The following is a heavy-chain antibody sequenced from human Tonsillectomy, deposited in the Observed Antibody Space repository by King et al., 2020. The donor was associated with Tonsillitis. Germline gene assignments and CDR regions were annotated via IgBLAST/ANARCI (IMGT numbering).Heavy chain of an antibody. CDR3: AKAGDYSLPGQDYYMDV. V-gene: IGHV3-9*01. D-gene: IGHD4-17*01. CDR1: GFTFDGFA. CDR2: ISWNSGKI. Sequence: VQLQESGGGLVQPGRSLRLSCAASGFTFDGFAMHWVRQAPGKGLEWVSGISWNSGKIAYADSVKGRFTISRDNAKNSLNLQMNSLRVEDTALYYCAKAGDYSLPGQDYYMDVWGKGTTVTVSS. J-gene: IGHJ6*03.